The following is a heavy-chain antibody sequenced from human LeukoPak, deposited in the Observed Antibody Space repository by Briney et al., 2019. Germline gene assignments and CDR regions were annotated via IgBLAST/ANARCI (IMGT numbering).Heavy chain of an antibody. J-gene: IGHJ4*02. CDR3: AKGDSGHDSIFHPPGAFDS. V-gene: IGHV3-43D*03. CDR1: GFTFDDYA. D-gene: IGHD3-22*01. Sequence: SGGSLRLSCVASGFTFDDYAMHWVRQAPGKGLEWVCLTNWDRTNTLCAGSVKGRFTISRDNNKSSLFLQMNSLKPEDTALYYCAKGDSGHDSIFHPPGAFDSWGQGTLVTVSS. CDR2: TNWDRTNT.